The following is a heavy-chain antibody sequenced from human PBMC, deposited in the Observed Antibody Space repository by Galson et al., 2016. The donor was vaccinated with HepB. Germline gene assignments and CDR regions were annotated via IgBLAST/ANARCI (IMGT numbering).Heavy chain of an antibody. Sequence: SETLSLTCTVSGGSVSSSRYYWNWIRQPPGKGLEWIGNIYYTGSTNYSPSLKSRITISVDTPKNQFSLKLSSVTAADTAVYYCARVAQLSGYSSSWRPSYYYAMDVWGRGTTVTVSS. D-gene: IGHD6-13*01. CDR2: IYYTGST. CDR3: ARVAQLSGYSSSWRPSYYYAMDV. J-gene: IGHJ6*02. CDR1: GGSVSSSRYY. V-gene: IGHV4-61*01.